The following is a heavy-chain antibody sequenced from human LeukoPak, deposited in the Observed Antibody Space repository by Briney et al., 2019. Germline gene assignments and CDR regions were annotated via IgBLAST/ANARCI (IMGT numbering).Heavy chain of an antibody. J-gene: IGHJ4*02. Sequence: GGPLRLSCAASGFTFSSAWMSWVRQAPGKGLEWVGRIKRKTDGETTDYVAPVKGRFTISRDDSRNTLYLQMSSLKIEDTAVYYCTTDPRDWGQGILVTVSS. CDR2: IKRKTDGETT. V-gene: IGHV3-15*01. CDR3: TTDPRD. CDR1: GFTFSSAW.